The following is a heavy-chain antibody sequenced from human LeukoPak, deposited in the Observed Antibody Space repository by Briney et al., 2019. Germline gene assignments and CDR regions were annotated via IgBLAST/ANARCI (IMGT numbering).Heavy chain of an antibody. D-gene: IGHD3-10*01. CDR1: GFTFDDYA. V-gene: IGHV3-9*01. Sequence: GGSLRLSCAASGFTFDDYAMHWVRHAPGKGLEWVSGISWNSGSIGYADSVKGRFTISRDNAKNSLYLQMNSLRAEDTALYYCAKEKPPYYYGSGNYFDYWGQGTLVTVSS. J-gene: IGHJ4*02. CDR2: ISWNSGSI. CDR3: AKEKPPYYYGSGNYFDY.